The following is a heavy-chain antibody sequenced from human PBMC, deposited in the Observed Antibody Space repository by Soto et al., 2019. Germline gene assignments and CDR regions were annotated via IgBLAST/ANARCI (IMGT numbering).Heavy chain of an antibody. Sequence: VGSLRLSCTASGFSFSNYNINWVRRAPGKGLEWVSSISSSSSYIYYADSVKGRFTISRDNAKNTLYLQMNSLRAEDTAVYYCANAYSSSWHNFNYWGQGT. D-gene: IGHD6-13*01. CDR3: ANAYSSSWHNFNY. CDR2: ISSSSSYI. J-gene: IGHJ4*02. V-gene: IGHV3-21*01. CDR1: GFSFSNYN.